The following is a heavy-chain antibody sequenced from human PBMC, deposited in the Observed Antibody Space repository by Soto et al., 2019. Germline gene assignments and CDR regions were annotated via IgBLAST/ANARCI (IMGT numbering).Heavy chain of an antibody. V-gene: IGHV4-4*02. J-gene: IGHJ4*02. CDR3: ARASRYCSSTSCYDGYFDY. D-gene: IGHD2-2*01. CDR2: IYHSGST. CDR1: SGSISSSNW. Sequence: SETLSLTCAVSSGSISSSNWWSWVRQPPGKGLEWIGEIYHSGSTNYNPSLKSRVTISVDKSKNQFSLKLSSVTAADTAVYYCARASRYCSSTSCYDGYFDYWGQGTLVTVSS.